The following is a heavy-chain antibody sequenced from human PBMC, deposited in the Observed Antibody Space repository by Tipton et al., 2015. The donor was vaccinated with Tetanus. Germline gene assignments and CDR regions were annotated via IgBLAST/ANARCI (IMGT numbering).Heavy chain of an antibody. Sequence: TLSLTCTVSGGSISSDNSHWGWVRQPPGKGLEWIGIVYFGGKTYYNPSLKSRVTLSIDTPKNQFSLKLSSISAADAAMYYCARHVYGFGAVLTPISQHYYYGLDVWGQGTPVIVSS. D-gene: IGHD2-8*01. CDR2: VYFGGKT. CDR3: ARHVYGFGAVLTPISQHYYYGLDV. V-gene: IGHV4-39*01. J-gene: IGHJ6*02. CDR1: GGSISSDNSH.